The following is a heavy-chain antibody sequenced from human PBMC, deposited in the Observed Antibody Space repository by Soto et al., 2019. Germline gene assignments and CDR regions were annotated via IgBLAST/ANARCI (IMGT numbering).Heavy chain of an antibody. CDR2: IYYSGST. Sequence: SETLSLTCTVSGGSISSYYWSWIRQPPGKGLEWIGYIYYSGSTNYNPSLKSRVTISVDTSKNQFSLKLSSVTAADTAVYYCARYMTTVTNFAYWGQGTLVTVSS. CDR1: GGSISSYY. V-gene: IGHV4-59*01. D-gene: IGHD4-17*01. J-gene: IGHJ4*02. CDR3: ARYMTTVTNFAY.